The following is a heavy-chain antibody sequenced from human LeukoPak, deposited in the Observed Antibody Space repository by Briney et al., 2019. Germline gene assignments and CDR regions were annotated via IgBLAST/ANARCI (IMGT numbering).Heavy chain of an antibody. CDR2: IIPMFGTT. V-gene: IGHV1-69*13. CDR1: GGTFSSHG. D-gene: IGHD6-6*01. CDR3: ARTKIAVRAFDI. Sequence: ASVKVSCKAAGGTFSSHGISWVRQAPGHGLEWMGGIIPMFGTTNNAQKFQDRVTITADESTSTAYIELSSLRSEDTAVYYCARTKIAVRAFDIWGQGTMVTVSS. J-gene: IGHJ3*02.